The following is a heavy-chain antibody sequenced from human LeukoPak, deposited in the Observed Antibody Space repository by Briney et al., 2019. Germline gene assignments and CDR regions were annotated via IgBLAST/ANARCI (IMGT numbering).Heavy chain of an antibody. Sequence: ASVKVSCKASGYTFTGYYMHWLRQAAGQGLEWMGWINPNSGGKKYAQKFQGRVNITRDTSIGTAYMELSRLRCDDTAVYYCGRGDIVVVPAAGDDAFDIWGQGTMVTVSS. V-gene: IGHV1-2*02. CDR1: GYTFTGYY. CDR3: GRGDIVVVPAAGDDAFDI. D-gene: IGHD2-2*01. CDR2: INPNSGGK. J-gene: IGHJ3*02.